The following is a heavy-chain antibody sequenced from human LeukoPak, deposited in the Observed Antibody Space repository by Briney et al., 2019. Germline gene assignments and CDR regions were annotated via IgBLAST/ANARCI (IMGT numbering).Heavy chain of an antibody. D-gene: IGHD2-15*01. CDR3: ARLGPYCSGGRCYYYGMDF. Sequence: SETLSLTCTASGGSISSTSYYWGWIRQPPGKGLEWIGSIYYSGSTYYNPSLKSRVTISVDTSKNQFSLKLSSVTAADTAAYYCARLGPYCSGGRCYYYGMDFWGQGTTVTVSS. V-gene: IGHV4-39*01. J-gene: IGHJ6*02. CDR1: GGSISSTSYY. CDR2: IYYSGST.